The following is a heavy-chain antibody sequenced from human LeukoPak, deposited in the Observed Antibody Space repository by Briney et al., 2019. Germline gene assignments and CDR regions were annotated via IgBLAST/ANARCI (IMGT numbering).Heavy chain of an antibody. CDR1: GYTFTSYG. J-gene: IGHJ4*02. CDR3: ARDHVGQWVVVVPAAMLASCGY. V-gene: IGHV1-18*01. CDR2: ISAYNGNT. Sequence: GASVKVSCKASGYTFTSYGISWVRQAPGQGLEWMGWISAYNGNTNYAQKLQGRVTMTTDTSTSTAYMELRSLRSDDTAVYYCARDHVGQWVVVVPAAMLASCGYWGQGTLVTVSS. D-gene: IGHD2-2*01.